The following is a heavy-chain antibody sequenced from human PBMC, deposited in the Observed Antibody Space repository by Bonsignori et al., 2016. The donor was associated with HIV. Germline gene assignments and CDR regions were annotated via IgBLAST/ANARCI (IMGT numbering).Heavy chain of an antibody. Sequence: SETLSLTCTVSGGSISSSSYYWGWIRQPPGKGLEWIGSIYYSGDTYYNPSLKSRVTISVDTSKNQLSLKLSSVTAADTAVYYCARDSASTYCSSTNCPYFDYWGQGTLVTVSS. CDR1: GGSISSSSYY. D-gene: IGHD2-15*01. J-gene: IGHJ4*02. V-gene: IGHV4-39*07. CDR2: IYYSGDT. CDR3: ARDSASTYCSSTNCPYFDY.